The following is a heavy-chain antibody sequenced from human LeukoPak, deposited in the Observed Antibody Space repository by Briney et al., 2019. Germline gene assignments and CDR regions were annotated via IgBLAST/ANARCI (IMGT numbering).Heavy chain of an antibody. CDR2: ISDNNGYT. D-gene: IGHD3-10*01. J-gene: IGHJ3*02. CDR3: ARAGFYRSGSYTAFDI. V-gene: IGHV1-18*04. CDR1: GYTVTSYG. Sequence: ASVKVSCKPSGYTVTSYGITWVRPAPGQGLEWMGCISDNNGYTNYEQKFQGRVSMTTDTSTSTAYMELRSLRSDDTAMYYCARAGFYRSGSYTAFDIWGQGTMVTVSS.